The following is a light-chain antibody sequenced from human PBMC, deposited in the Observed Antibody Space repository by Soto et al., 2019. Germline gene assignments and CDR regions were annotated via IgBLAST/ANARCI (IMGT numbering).Light chain of an antibody. CDR3: QQLNSYPIT. Sequence: DIQMTQSPSSLSASVGDRVTITCRASQGISTYLNWYQQKPGKAPKLLIYAASSLQSGVPSRFSGSGSPTDFALNITSLQAEDFATYYCQQLNSYPITFGQGTRLEIK. CDR2: AAS. V-gene: IGKV1-39*01. CDR1: QGISTY. J-gene: IGKJ5*01.